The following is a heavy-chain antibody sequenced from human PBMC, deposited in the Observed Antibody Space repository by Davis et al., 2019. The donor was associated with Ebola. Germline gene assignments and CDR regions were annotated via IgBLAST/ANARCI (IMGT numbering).Heavy chain of an antibody. J-gene: IGHJ6*04. CDR2: ISYDGSNK. Sequence: GESLKISCAASGFTFSSYGMHWVRQAPGKGLEWVAVISYDGSNKYYADSVKGRFTISRDNSKNTLYLQMNSLRAEDTAVYYCARDPYYYYGMDVWGKGTTVTVSS. CDR1: GFTFSSYG. V-gene: IGHV3-30*03. CDR3: ARDPYYYYGMDV.